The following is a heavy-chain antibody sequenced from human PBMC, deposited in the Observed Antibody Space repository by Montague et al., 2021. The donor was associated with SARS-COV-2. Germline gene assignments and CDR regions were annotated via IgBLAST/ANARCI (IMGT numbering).Heavy chain of an antibody. CDR3: ARGQVTISGVLIFIPAAGHLDV. CDR1: GGSISRGGYY. D-gene: IGHD3-3*01. Sequence: TLSLTCTVSGGSISRGGYYWSWIRQPPGKGLEWIGYLYYSGSTYYNPSLKSRVTILVDMSKNQFSLKLQSVTPADTAVYYCARGQVTISGVLIFIPAAGHLDVWGQGTSVTVSS. V-gene: IGHV4-31*03. J-gene: IGHJ3*01. CDR2: LYYSGST.